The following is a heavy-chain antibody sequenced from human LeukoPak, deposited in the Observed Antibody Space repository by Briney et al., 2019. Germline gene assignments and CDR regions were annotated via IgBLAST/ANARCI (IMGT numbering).Heavy chain of an antibody. V-gene: IGHV3-7*01. CDR3: ARDLRGQRYNYAYVDY. D-gene: IGHD5-18*01. CDR1: GFTFSSYG. CDR2: IKQDGSEK. J-gene: IGHJ4*02. Sequence: AGGSLRLSCAASGFTFSSYGMSWVRQAPGKGLEWVANIKQDGSEKYYVDSVKGRFTISRDNAKNSLYLQMNSLRAEDTAVYYCARDLRGQRYNYAYVDYWGQGTLVTVSS.